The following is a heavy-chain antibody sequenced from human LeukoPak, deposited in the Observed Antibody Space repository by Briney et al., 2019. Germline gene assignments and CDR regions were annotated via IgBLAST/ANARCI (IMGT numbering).Heavy chain of an antibody. D-gene: IGHD5-24*01. CDR1: GGTFSSYA. J-gene: IGHJ4*02. Sequence: ASVKLSCKASGGTFSSYAISWVRQAPGQGLEWMGGIIPIFGTANYAQKFQGSVTITADESTSTVYMELSGLRSEDTAVYYCAVSRDGYNLVPAQLDYWGQGTLVTVPS. CDR2: IIPIFGTA. CDR3: AVSRDGYNLVPAQLDY. V-gene: IGHV1-69*13.